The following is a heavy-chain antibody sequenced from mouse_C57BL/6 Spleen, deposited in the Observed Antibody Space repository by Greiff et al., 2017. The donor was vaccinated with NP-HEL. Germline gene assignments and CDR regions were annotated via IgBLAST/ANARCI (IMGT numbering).Heavy chain of an antibody. CDR3: TRDSYDYVWFAY. D-gene: IGHD2-4*01. CDR2: ISSGGDYI. CDR1: GFTFSSYA. J-gene: IGHJ3*01. V-gene: IGHV5-9-1*02. Sequence: EVKLVESGEGLVKPGGSLKLSCAASGFTFSSYAMSWVRQTPEKRLEWVAYISSGGDYIYYADTVKGRFTISRDNARNTLYLQMSSLKSEDTAMYYCTRDSYDYVWFAYWGQGTLVTVSA.